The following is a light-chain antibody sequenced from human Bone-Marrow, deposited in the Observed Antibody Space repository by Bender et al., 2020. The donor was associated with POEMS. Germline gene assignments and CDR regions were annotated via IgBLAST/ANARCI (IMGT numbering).Light chain of an antibody. V-gene: IGLV2-8*01. CDR2: EVS. CDR1: INDVGGSEY. Sequence: QPALTQPPSASGSPGQSVTISCTGTINDVGGSEYVSWYRQHPGKAPELIIFEVSKRPSGIPDRFSGSKSGNTASLTVSGLRADDEADYYCVSYTASNTLEVVFGEGTKLTVL. J-gene: IGLJ2*01. CDR3: VSYTASNTLEVV.